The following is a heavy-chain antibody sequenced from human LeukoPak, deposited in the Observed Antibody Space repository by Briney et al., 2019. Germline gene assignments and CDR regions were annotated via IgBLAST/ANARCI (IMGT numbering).Heavy chain of an antibody. Sequence: ASVKVSCKASGYTFTSYYMHWVRQAPGQGLEWMGIINPSGGSTSYAQKFQGRVTMTRDMSTSTVYMELSSLRSEDTAVYYCASLPASGSRRDYWGQGTLVTVSS. CDR3: ASLPASGSRRDY. CDR1: GYTFTSYY. J-gene: IGHJ4*02. V-gene: IGHV1-46*01. CDR2: INPSGGST. D-gene: IGHD1-26*01.